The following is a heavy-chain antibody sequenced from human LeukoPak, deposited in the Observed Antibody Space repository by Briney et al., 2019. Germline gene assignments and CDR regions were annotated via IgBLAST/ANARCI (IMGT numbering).Heavy chain of an antibody. CDR2: ISYDGSNK. Sequence: PGGSLRLSCAASGFTFSSYAMHWVRQAPGKGLEWVAVISYDGSNKYYADSVRGRFTISRDNPKNTLYLQMNSLRAEDTAVYYCARGRYYYDSSGYYEFDYWGQGTLVTVSS. CDR3: ARGRYYYDSSGYYEFDY. D-gene: IGHD3-22*01. V-gene: IGHV3-30*01. CDR1: GFTFSSYA. J-gene: IGHJ4*02.